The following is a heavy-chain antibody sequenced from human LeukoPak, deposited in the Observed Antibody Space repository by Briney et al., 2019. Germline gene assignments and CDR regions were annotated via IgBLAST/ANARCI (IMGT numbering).Heavy chain of an antibody. D-gene: IGHD2-8*01. V-gene: IGHV4-59*01. Sequence: SETLSLTCTVSGGSISSYYWSWIRQPPGKGLEWIGYIYYSGSTNYNPSLKSQVTKSVDTSKNQFSLKLSSVTAADTAVYYCARADVSPNDAFDIWGQGTMVTVSS. CDR1: GGSISSYY. J-gene: IGHJ3*02. CDR2: IYYSGST. CDR3: ARADVSPNDAFDI.